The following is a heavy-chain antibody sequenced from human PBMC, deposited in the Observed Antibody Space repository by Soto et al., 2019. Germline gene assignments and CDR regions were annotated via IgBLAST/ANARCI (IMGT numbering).Heavy chain of an antibody. J-gene: IGHJ4*02. CDR3: ARARGSIAVAGTFDY. Sequence: GGALILSCSASGFTFSSYSMNWVRQAPWKGLEWVSSISSSSSYIYYADSVKGRFTISRDNAKNSLYLQMNSLRAEDTAVYYCARARGSIAVAGTFDYCGQGTLVTVSS. CDR1: GFTFSSYS. CDR2: ISSSSSYI. D-gene: IGHD6-19*01. V-gene: IGHV3-21*01.